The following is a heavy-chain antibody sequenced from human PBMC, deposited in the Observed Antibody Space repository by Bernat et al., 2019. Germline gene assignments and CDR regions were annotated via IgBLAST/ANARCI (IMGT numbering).Heavy chain of an antibody. CDR3: ARSFGSSSWYFDL. D-gene: IGHD6-13*01. V-gene: IGHV4-31*03. CDR2: IYYSVST. Sequence: QVQLQESGPGLVKPSQTLSLTCTVSGGSISSDGYYWSWIRQHPGKGLEWIGYIYYSVSTYYNPSLESRVTISVDTSKRQFSLRLSSVTAADTAVYYCARSFGSSSWYFDLWGRGTLVSVSS. CDR1: GGSISSDGYY. J-gene: IGHJ2*01.